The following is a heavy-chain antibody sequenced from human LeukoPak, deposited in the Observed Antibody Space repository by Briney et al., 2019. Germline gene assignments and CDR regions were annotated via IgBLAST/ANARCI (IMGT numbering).Heavy chain of an antibody. Sequence: PSETLSLTCTVSGGSISSGSYYWSWIRQPAGKGLEWIGRIYTSGSTNYNPSFKSRVTISVDTSKNQFSLKLSSVTAADTAVHYCARAGYDILTGYYYFDYWGQGTLVTVSS. V-gene: IGHV4-61*02. CDR1: GGSISSGSYY. CDR3: ARAGYDILTGYYYFDY. J-gene: IGHJ4*02. CDR2: IYTSGST. D-gene: IGHD3-9*01.